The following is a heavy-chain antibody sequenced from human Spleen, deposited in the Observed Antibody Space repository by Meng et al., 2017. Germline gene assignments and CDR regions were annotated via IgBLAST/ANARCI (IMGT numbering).Heavy chain of an antibody. V-gene: IGHV3-73*02. CDR1: GFIFSDSD. J-gene: IGHJ3*02. D-gene: IGHD2-15*01. CDR3: TVYSRGHI. Sequence: VEPVGAGGGLVQPGGSLKLSCVVSGFIFSDSDVHWVRQASGRGLEWVGRIRSKTGSYATAFAASVKGRCTISRDDSENTAYLYLSSLKTEDTAVYYCTVYSRGHIWGQGTMVTVSS. CDR2: IRSKTGSYAT.